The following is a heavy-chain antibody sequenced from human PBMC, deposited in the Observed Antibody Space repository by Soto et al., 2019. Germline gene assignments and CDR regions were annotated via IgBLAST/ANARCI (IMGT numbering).Heavy chain of an antibody. Sequence: GSLRLSCAASGFTFSSYSMNWVRQAPGKGLEWVSSISSSSSYIYYADSVKGRFTISRDNAKNSLYLQMNILRAEDTAVYYCASDGSLTGSIMERGECYYGLDGWGQGT. D-gene: IGHD3-9*01. CDR3: ASDGSLTGSIMERGECYYGLDG. CDR1: GFTFSSYS. CDR2: ISSSSSYI. J-gene: IGHJ6*02. V-gene: IGHV3-21*01.